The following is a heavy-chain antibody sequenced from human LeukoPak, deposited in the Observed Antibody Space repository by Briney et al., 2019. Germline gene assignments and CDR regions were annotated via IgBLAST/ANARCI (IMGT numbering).Heavy chain of an antibody. J-gene: IGHJ4*02. Sequence: SETLSLTCAVYGGSFSGYYWSWIRQPPGKGLEWIGEINHSGSTNYNPSLKSRVTISVDKSKNQFSLKLSSVTAADTAVYYCASPRAERSTWYAVDYWGQGTLVTVSA. CDR2: INHSGST. D-gene: IGHD6-13*01. V-gene: IGHV4-34*01. CDR3: ASPRAERSTWYAVDY. CDR1: GGSFSGYY.